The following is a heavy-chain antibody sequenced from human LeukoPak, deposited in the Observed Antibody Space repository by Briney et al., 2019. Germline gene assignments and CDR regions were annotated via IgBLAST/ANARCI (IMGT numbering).Heavy chain of an antibody. J-gene: IGHJ6*02. CDR3: ARGQMRSGWYFSYHYYYGMDV. D-gene: IGHD6-19*01. V-gene: IGHV4-34*01. CDR2: INHSGST. Sequence: SSETLSLTCAVYGGSFSGYYWSWIRQPPGKGLEWIGEINHSGSTNYNPSLKSRVTISVDTSKNQFSLKLSSVTAADTAVYYCARGQMRSGWYFSYHYYYGMDVWGQGTTVTVSS. CDR1: GGSFSGYY.